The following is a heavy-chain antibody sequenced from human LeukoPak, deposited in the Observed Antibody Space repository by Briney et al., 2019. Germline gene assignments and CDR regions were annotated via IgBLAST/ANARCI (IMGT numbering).Heavy chain of an antibody. CDR3: ATLRYNWNEMDI. CDR2: MNPNSGNT. J-gene: IGHJ3*02. Sequence: ASVKVSCTASGYTFTSYDINWVRQATGQGLEWMGWMNPNSGNTGYAQKFQGRVTMTRNTSISTAYMELSSLRSEDTAVSYCATLRYNWNEMDIWGQGTMVTVSS. CDR1: GYTFTSYD. D-gene: IGHD1-1*01. V-gene: IGHV1-8*01.